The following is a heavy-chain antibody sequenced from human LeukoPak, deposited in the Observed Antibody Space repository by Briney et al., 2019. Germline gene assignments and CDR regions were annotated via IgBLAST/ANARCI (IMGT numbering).Heavy chain of an antibody. CDR1: GGSFSGYY. D-gene: IGHD4-23*01. CDR2: INHSGST. Sequence: SETLSLTCAVYGGSFSGYYWSWIRQPPGKGLEWIGEINHSGSTNYNPSLKSRVTISVDTSKNQFSLELSSVTAADTAVYYCARVLSETTVVTPFDYWGQGTLVTVSS. V-gene: IGHV4-34*01. CDR3: ARVLSETTVVTPFDY. J-gene: IGHJ4*02.